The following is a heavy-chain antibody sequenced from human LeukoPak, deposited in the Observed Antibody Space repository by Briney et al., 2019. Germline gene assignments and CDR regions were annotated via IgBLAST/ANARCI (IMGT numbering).Heavy chain of an antibody. D-gene: IGHD1-26*01. CDR1: GFTFSDYW. J-gene: IGHJ4*02. V-gene: IGHV3-7*01. CDR3: AREPLVGASSDY. Sequence: PGGSLILSCAASGFTFSDYWMSWVRQTPGKGLEWVANINQHGSDGYSVDSVRGRFTISRDNAKNSLYLQMNSLRVEDTAVYYCAREPLVGASSDYWGPGTLVTVSS. CDR2: INQHGSDG.